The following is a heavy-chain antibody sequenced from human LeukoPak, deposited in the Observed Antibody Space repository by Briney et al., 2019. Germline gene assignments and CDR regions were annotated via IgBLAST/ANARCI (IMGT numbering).Heavy chain of an antibody. V-gene: IGHV1-69*06. Sequence: SVKVSCKASGGTFSSYAISWVRQAPGQGLEWMGGIIPIFGTANYAQKFQGRVTITADKSTSTAYMELSSLRSEDTAVYYCASGEYQLLTYYYYRDVWGKGTTVTVSS. CDR2: IIPIFGTA. CDR1: GGTFSSYA. D-gene: IGHD2-2*01. J-gene: IGHJ6*03. CDR3: ASGEYQLLTYYYYRDV.